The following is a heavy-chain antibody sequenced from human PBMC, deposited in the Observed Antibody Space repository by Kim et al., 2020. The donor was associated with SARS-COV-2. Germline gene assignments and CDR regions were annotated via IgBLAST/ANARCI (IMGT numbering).Heavy chain of an antibody. Sequence: SETLSLTCTVSGGSISSSSYYWGWIRQPPGKGLEWIGSIYYSGSTYYNPSLKSRVTISVDTSKNQFSLKLSSVTAADTAVYYCARFIVGATAIDYWGQGTLVTVSS. CDR3: ARFIVGATAIDY. D-gene: IGHD1-26*01. CDR2: IYYSGST. CDR1: GGSISSSSYY. J-gene: IGHJ4*02. V-gene: IGHV4-39*01.